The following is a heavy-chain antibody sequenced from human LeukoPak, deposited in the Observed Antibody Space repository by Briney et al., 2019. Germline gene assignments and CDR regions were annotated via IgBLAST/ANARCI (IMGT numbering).Heavy chain of an antibody. CDR2: IHSSGGI. CDR3: ARLGSYHDF. Sequence: SETLSLTCTVSGASISNYYWSWIRQTPEKGLEWMGHIHSSGGISYYPSLKSRLTLSIDTSRNQLSLKLPSVTAADAAVYFCARLGSYHDFWGQGALVTVSS. CDR1: GASISNYY. J-gene: IGHJ4*02. D-gene: IGHD1-26*01. V-gene: IGHV4-4*09.